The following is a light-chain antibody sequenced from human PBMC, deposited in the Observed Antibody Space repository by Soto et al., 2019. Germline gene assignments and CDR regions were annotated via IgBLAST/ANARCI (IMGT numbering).Light chain of an antibody. CDR1: SSDVGDYNY. J-gene: IGLJ1*01. Sequence: QSVLTQPASVSGSPGQSIAISCTGTSSDVGDYNYVYWYQQYPGKAPNLFIYGDSNRPSGFPDRFSGSKSGNTASLTISGPQAEDDYDYYCCSYRIGGTLVFGSGTKVTVL. CDR3: CSYRIGGTLV. V-gene: IGLV2-14*03. CDR2: GDS.